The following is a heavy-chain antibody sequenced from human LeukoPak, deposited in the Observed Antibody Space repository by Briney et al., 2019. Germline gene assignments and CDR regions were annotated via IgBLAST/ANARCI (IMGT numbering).Heavy chain of an antibody. CDR2: IYYSGRT. Sequence: SSETLSLTCTVSGGSISSYYWSWIRQPPGKGLEWIGYIYYSGRTNYNPSLKSRVTISVDTSKNQFSLKLSSVTAADTAVYYCARGYCSGGTCYGYFDLWGRGTLVTVSS. CDR3: ARGYCSGGTCYGYFDL. J-gene: IGHJ2*01. D-gene: IGHD2-15*01. V-gene: IGHV4-59*08. CDR1: GGSISSYY.